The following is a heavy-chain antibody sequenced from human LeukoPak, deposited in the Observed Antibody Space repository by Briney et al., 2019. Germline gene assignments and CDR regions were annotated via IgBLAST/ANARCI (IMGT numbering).Heavy chain of an antibody. CDR3: ARAYYDILTGYDHYFDY. D-gene: IGHD3-9*01. CDR2: IKQDGSEK. Sequence: PGGSLRLSCAASGFTFSSYWMSWVRQAPGKGLEWVANIKQDGSEKYYVDSVKGRFTISRDNAKNSLYLQMNSLRAEDTAVYYCARAYYDILTGYDHYFDYWGQGTLVTVSS. V-gene: IGHV3-7*04. J-gene: IGHJ4*02. CDR1: GFTFSSYW.